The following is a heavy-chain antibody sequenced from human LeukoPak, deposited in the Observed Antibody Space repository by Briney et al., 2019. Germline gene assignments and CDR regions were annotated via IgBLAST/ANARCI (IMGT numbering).Heavy chain of an antibody. CDR1: GGSFSGYY. CDR2: INHSGST. CDR3: ARDQNYYDSSGYYSDAFDI. J-gene: IGHJ3*02. Sequence: SETLSLTCAVYGGSFSGYYWSWIRQPPGKGLEWIGEINHSGSTNYNPSLKSRVTISVDTSKNQFSLKLSSVTAADTAVYYCARDQNYYDSSGYYSDAFDIWGQGTMVTVSS. D-gene: IGHD3-22*01. V-gene: IGHV4-34*01.